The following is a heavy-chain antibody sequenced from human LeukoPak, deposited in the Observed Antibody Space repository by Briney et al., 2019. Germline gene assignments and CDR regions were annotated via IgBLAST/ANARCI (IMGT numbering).Heavy chain of an antibody. CDR2: INHSGST. CDR1: GGSFSGYY. J-gene: IGHJ4*02. CDR3: ARVKGREGSTVIIDY. D-gene: IGHD3-10*01. Sequence: PSETLSLTCAVYGGSFSGYYWSWIRQPPGRGLEWIGEINHSGSTDYNPSFKSRVTISVDTSKNQFSLKLSSVTAADTAVYYCARVKGREGSTVIIDYWGQGTLVTVSS. V-gene: IGHV4-34*01.